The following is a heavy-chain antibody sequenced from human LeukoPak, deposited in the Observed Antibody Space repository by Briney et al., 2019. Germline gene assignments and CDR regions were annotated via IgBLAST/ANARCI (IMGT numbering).Heavy chain of an antibody. V-gene: IGHV3-23*01. Sequence: GGSLRLSCAASGFAFSSYAMSWVRQAPGKGLEWVSTILGTGDSTYYADSVKGRFTISRDNSKSTLYLQMNSLRAEDTAIYYCAALKYVGYWGQGTLVTVSS. CDR2: ILGTGDST. J-gene: IGHJ4*02. CDR1: GFAFSSYA. CDR3: AALKYVGY. D-gene: IGHD2-2*01.